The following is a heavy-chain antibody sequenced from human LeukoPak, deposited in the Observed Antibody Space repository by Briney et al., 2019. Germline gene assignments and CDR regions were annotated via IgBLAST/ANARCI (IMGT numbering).Heavy chain of an antibody. CDR2: INAGNGNT. J-gene: IGHJ6*02. CDR3: ARDRNWNAILYYGMDV. Sequence: GASVKVSCKASGYTFTSYAMHWVRQAPGQRLEWMGWINAGNGNTKYSQKFQGRVTITRDTSASTAYMELSSLRSEGTAVYYCARDRNWNAILYYGMDVWGQGTTVTVSS. V-gene: IGHV1-3*01. CDR1: GYTFTSYA. D-gene: IGHD1-1*01.